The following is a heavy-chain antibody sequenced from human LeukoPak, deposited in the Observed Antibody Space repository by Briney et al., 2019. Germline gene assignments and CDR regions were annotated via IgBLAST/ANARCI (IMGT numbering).Heavy chain of an antibody. CDR2: ISSSGSTI. V-gene: IGHV3-48*03. CDR3: TASITMIVVALNWFDP. CDR1: GFTFSSYE. J-gene: IGHJ5*02. D-gene: IGHD3-22*01. Sequence: GGSLRLSCAGSGFTFSSYEMNWVRQAPGKGLEWLSYISSSGSTIYYADSVKGRFTISRDNAKKSLFLQMNSLKTEDTAVYYCTASITMIVVALNWFDPWGQGTLVTVSS.